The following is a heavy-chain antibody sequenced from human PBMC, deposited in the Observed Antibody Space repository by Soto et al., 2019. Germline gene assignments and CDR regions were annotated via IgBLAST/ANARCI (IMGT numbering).Heavy chain of an antibody. CDR2: ISGSGVST. CDR3: ADLGEYSYGSSYY. V-gene: IGHV3-23*01. J-gene: IGHJ4*02. CDR1: GFTFSSYA. Sequence: PGGSLRLSCAASGFTFSSYAMSWVRQAPGKGLEWVSAISGSGVSTYYADSVEGRFTISRDNSKNTLYLQMNSLRAEDTAVYYCADLGEYSYGSSYYWGQGTMITV. D-gene: IGHD5-18*01.